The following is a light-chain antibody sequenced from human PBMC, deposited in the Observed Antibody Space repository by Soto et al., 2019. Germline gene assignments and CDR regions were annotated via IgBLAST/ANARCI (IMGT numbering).Light chain of an antibody. CDR2: STY. J-gene: IGLJ2*01. CDR1: TGAVTTDNF. Sequence: QAVVTQEPSLTVSPGGTITLTCASSTGAVTTDNFPNWFQQKPGQAPRALIYSTYHKYSWTHARFSGSLLGGKAVLTLSGVQPDDEAEYHCLLYSDGSMLFGGGTKVTVL. CDR3: LLYSDGSML. V-gene: IGLV7-43*01.